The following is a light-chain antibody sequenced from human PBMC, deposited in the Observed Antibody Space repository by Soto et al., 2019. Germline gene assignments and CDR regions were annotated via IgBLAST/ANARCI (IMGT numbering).Light chain of an antibody. J-gene: IGKJ2*01. CDR1: QSVSSN. Sequence: EIVMTQSPATLSVSPGERATLSCRASQSVSSNLARYQQKPGQAPRLLIFGASTRATGIPARFSGSGSGTEFTLAISSLQSDDLAVYYCQQFMNGSLFTLGQGTKLEIK. CDR2: GAS. V-gene: IGKV3-15*01. CDR3: QQFMNGSLFT.